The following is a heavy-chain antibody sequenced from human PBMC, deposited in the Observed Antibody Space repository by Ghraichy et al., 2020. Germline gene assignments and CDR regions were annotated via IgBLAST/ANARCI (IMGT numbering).Heavy chain of an antibody. V-gene: IGHV4-39*01. D-gene: IGHD3-22*01. CDR3: ARRNYYDSSGYAPAFDY. J-gene: IGHJ4*02. CDR1: GGSISSSSYY. Sequence: SETLSLTCTVSGGSISSSSYYWGWIRQPPGKGLEWIGSIYYSGSTYYNPSLKSRVTISVDTSKNQFSLKLSSVTAADTAVYYCARRNYYDSSGYAPAFDYWGQGTLVTVSS. CDR2: IYYSGST.